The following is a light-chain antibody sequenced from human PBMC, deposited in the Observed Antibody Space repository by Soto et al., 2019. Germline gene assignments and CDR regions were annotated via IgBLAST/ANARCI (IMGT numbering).Light chain of an antibody. J-gene: IGKJ4*02. V-gene: IGKV3-20*01. CDR2: GAS. CDR1: LSVSDNH. CDR3: QQYRGSPT. Sequence: EIVLTQSPGTLSLSPGERATLSCRASLSVSDNHLAWYQHKPGQAPRLLIFGASTRATGTPDRFSGSGSGTDVTLTSSRREPEDFAVYFGQQYRGSPTFGGGTKVEIK.